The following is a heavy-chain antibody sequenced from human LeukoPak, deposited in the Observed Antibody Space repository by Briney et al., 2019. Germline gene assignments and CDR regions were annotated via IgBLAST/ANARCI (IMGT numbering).Heavy chain of an antibody. CDR3: ARHSKDIVVVPAARGRFDP. J-gene: IGHJ5*02. CDR2: IYYSGST. V-gene: IGHV4-39*01. CDR1: GGSISSSSYY. D-gene: IGHD2-2*01. Sequence: SETLSLTCTVSGGSISSSSYYWGWIRQPPGKGLEWIGSIYYSGSTYYNPSLKSRVTISVDTSKNQFSLKLSSVTAADTAVYYCARHSKDIVVVPAARGRFDPWGQGTLVTVSS.